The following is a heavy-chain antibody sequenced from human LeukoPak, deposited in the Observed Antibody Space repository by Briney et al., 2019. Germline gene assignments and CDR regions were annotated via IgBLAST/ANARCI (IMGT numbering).Heavy chain of an antibody. CDR2: INHSGST. V-gene: IGHV4-34*01. J-gene: IGHJ4*02. Sequence: SETLSVTCAVYGGSFSGYYWSWIRQPPGKGLEWIGEINHSGSTNYNPSLKSRVTISVDTSKNQFSLKLSSVTAADTAVYYCARGGDIVVVPAAIWGQGTLVTVSS. D-gene: IGHD2-2*01. CDR3: ARGGDIVVVPAAI. CDR1: GGSFSGYY.